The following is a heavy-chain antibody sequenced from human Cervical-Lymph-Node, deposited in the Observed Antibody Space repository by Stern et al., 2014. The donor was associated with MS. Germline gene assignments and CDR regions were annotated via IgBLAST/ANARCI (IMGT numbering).Heavy chain of an antibody. CDR2: ITVSGGST. CDR3: ASNPVNSFGFVYRYFDY. J-gene: IGHJ4*02. V-gene: IGHV3-23*04. CDR1: GLTFSSYA. Sequence: EVQLVESGGGLVQPGGSLRLSCAASGLTFSSYALSWVRQAPGKGLEWVSTITVSGGSTYSADSVKGRFTISRDNSKNTLYLHMSSLRAEDTAVYYCASNPVNSFGFVYRYFDYWGQGTLVTVSS. D-gene: IGHD5-18*01.